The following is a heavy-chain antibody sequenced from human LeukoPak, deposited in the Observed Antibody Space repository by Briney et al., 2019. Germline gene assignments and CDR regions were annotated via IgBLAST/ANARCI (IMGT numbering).Heavy chain of an antibody. Sequence: SETLSLTCTVSGGSISSSNYYWSWIRQPPGKELEWIASINYSGSTYYNPSLKPRVTISIDKSKNQFSPTLTTVTAADTAVYYCARSGGSLDYWGQGTLVTVSP. CDR3: ARSGGSLDY. CDR2: INYSGST. V-gene: IGHV4-39*07. D-gene: IGHD5-12*01. J-gene: IGHJ4*02. CDR1: GGSISSSNYY.